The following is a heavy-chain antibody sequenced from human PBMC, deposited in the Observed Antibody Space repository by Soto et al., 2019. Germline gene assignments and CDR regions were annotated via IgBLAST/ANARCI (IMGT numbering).Heavy chain of an antibody. V-gene: IGHV1-18*01. J-gene: IGHJ4*02. CDR1: EDIFNNFG. Sequence: QAQLVQSGAEVKKPGASVRVACTASEDIFNNFGITWVRQAPGQGLEWLGWVSYYNGNTNYAQRLQGRVFMTTDTATSTAYLELRSLTFNDTAVYYCARDLTRFCSGGSCPFSTWGQGTQVIVSS. CDR2: VSYYNGNT. D-gene: IGHD2-15*01. CDR3: ARDLTRFCSGGSCPFST.